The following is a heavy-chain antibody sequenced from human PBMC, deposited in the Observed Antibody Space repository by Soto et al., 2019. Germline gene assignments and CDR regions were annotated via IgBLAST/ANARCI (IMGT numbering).Heavy chain of an antibody. Sequence: PGGSLRLSCAASGFTFDNYGMSWVRQAPGKGLEWIGAITGAGGSTYNADSVKGRFTISWDNSKKTVYLQVDSLRVEDTAVYYCAKGHSDSFGNYDYFGMDVWGQGTTVTVSS. CDR3: AKGHSDSFGNYDYFGMDV. V-gene: IGHV3-23*01. CDR2: ITGAGGST. CDR1: GFTFDNYG. J-gene: IGHJ6*02. D-gene: IGHD4-4*01.